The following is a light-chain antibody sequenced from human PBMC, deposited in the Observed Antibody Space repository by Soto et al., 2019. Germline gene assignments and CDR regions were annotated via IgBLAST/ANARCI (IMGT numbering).Light chain of an antibody. J-gene: IGKJ2*01. CDR3: QHRSNWPPYP. V-gene: IGKV3-11*01. CDR2: GAS. Sequence: EIVLTQSPATLSLSPGERATLSCRASQSISSFLAWYQQKPGQTPRLLIYGASNRATGIPGRFSGSGSGTDFTLTISSLEPEDFAVYYCQHRSNWPPYPFGQGTKLEIK. CDR1: QSISSF.